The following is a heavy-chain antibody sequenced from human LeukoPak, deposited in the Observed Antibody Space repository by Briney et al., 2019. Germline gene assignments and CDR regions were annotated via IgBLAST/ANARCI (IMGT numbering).Heavy chain of an antibody. Sequence: SVKVSCKASGGTFSSYAISWVRQAPGQGLEWMGRIIPILGIANYAQKFQGRVTITADKSTSTAYMELSSLRSEDTAVYYCARVTGGYYYDSSGNYWGQGTLVTVSS. D-gene: IGHD3-22*01. CDR1: GGTFSSYA. CDR3: ARVTGGYYYDSSGNY. CDR2: IIPILGIA. J-gene: IGHJ4*02. V-gene: IGHV1-69*04.